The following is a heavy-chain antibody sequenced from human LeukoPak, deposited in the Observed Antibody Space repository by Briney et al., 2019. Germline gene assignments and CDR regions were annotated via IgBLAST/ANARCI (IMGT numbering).Heavy chain of an antibody. Sequence: ASVKVSCKASGYTFTGYYMHWVRQAPGQGLEWMGWINPNSGGTNYAQKFQGWVTMTRDTSISTAYVELSRLRSDDTAVYYCARGLDYGDYAAYYGMDVWGQGTTVTVSS. CDR2: INPNSGGT. CDR1: GYTFTGYY. CDR3: ARGLDYGDYAAYYGMDV. J-gene: IGHJ6*02. V-gene: IGHV1-2*04. D-gene: IGHD4-17*01.